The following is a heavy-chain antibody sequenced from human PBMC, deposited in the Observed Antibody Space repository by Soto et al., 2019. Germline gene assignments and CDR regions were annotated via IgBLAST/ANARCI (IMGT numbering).Heavy chain of an antibody. CDR1: GFTFSSYG. Sequence: PGGSLRLSCAVSGFTFSSYGMHWVRQAPGKGLEWVALISYDGNNEYYADSVKGRFTISRDNSKNTLFLQMNSLRPEDTAVYYCSKDNVGPNIAVAGAYYFDYWGQGTLVTVSS. CDR3: SKDNVGPNIAVAGAYYFDY. V-gene: IGHV3-30*18. J-gene: IGHJ4*02. D-gene: IGHD6-19*01. CDR2: ISYDGNNE.